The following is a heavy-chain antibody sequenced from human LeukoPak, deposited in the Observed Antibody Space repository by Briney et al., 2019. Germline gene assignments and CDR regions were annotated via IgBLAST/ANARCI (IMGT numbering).Heavy chain of an antibody. CDR2: ISSSSSTI. D-gene: IGHD3-22*01. CDR1: GFTFSSYS. CDR3: ARRPYSDTSGRLSDV. J-gene: IGHJ6*02. V-gene: IGHV3-48*02. Sequence: PGGSLRLSCAASGFTFSSYSMNWVRQAPGKGLEWVSYISSSSSTIYYADSVKGRFTISRDNAKNPLYLQMNSLRDEDTAVYFCARRPYSDTSGRLSDVWGQGTTVTVSS.